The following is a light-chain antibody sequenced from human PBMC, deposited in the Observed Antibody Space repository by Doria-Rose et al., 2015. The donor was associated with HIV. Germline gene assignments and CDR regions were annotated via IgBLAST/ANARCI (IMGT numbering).Light chain of an antibody. CDR2: GNI. Sequence: QTVVTQEPSVSEAPGQRVTISCTGSSSNIGAGYDVHWYQQLPGTAPKLLVSGNINRHSGVPDRISGSKPGTSASLAITGLQAEDEADYYCQSYDSSLSGYVFGTGTKVTVL. V-gene: IGLV1-40*01. CDR3: QSYDSSLSGYV. J-gene: IGLJ1*01. CDR1: SSNIGAGYD.